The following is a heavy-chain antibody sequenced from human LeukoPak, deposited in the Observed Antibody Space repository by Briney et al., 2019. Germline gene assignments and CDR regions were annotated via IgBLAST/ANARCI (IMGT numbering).Heavy chain of an antibody. CDR2: ISGSGGST. CDR3: ARGGSYLSAFDI. Sequence: GGSLRLSCAASGFTFSSYAMSWVRQAPGKGLEWVSAISGSGGSTYYADSVKGRFTISRDNSKNTLYHQMNSLRAEDTAVYYCARGGSYLSAFDIWGQGTMVTVSS. CDR1: GFTFSSYA. V-gene: IGHV3-23*01. D-gene: IGHD1-26*01. J-gene: IGHJ3*02.